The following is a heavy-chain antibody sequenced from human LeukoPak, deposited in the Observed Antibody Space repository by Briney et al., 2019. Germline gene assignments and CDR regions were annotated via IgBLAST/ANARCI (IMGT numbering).Heavy chain of an antibody. Sequence: PGRSLRLSCAASGFTFSSYAMHWVRQAPGKGLEWVAVISYDGSNKYYADSVKGRFTISRDNSKNTLYLQMNSLRAEDTAVYYCARSWTYGPTNNWGQGTLVTVSS. J-gene: IGHJ4*02. CDR2: ISYDGSNK. CDR3: ARSWTYGPTNN. V-gene: IGHV3-30*04. D-gene: IGHD3-10*01. CDR1: GFTFSSYA.